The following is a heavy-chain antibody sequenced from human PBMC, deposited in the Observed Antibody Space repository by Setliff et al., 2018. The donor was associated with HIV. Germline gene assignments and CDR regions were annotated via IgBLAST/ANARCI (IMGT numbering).Heavy chain of an antibody. CDR1: GGSFSGYY. Sequence: PSETLSLTCAVYGGSFSGYYWSWIRQPPGKGLEWIGEVTHSGRTNYNPSLESRVTTSVDTSENQFSLKLSSVTAADTAVYYCARGVRDNSGWSSYYFDYWGQGTLVTVSS. CDR2: VTHSGRT. V-gene: IGHV4-34*01. CDR3: ARGVRDNSGWSSYYFDY. J-gene: IGHJ4*02. D-gene: IGHD6-19*01.